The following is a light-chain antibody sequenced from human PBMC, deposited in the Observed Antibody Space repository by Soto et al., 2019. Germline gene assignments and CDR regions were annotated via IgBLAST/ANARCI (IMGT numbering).Light chain of an antibody. V-gene: IGLV2-14*01. CDR1: SSDVGGYNY. CDR2: EVT. CDR3: SSYTSSSTLL. Sequence: QSALTQPASVSGSPGQSITISCTGNSSDVGGYNYVSWYQQNPGKAPKLMIYEVTNRPSGVSNRFSGSKSGNTASLTISGLQAEDEGHYYCSSYTSSSTLLFGGGTKLTVL. J-gene: IGLJ2*01.